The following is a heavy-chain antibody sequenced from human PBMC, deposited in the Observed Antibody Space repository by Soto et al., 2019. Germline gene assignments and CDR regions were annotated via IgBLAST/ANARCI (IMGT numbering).Heavy chain of an antibody. Sequence: KTSETLSLTCTVSGASISGYYWSWIRKSAGKGLEWIGRIYATGTTDYNPSLKSRVTMSVDTSKNQFSLKLRSVTAADTAVYYCVRDGTKTLRDWFDPWGQGMSVTVSS. CDR2: IYATGTT. J-gene: IGHJ5*02. CDR3: VRDGTKTLRDWFDP. CDR1: GASISGYY. V-gene: IGHV4-4*07. D-gene: IGHD1-1*01.